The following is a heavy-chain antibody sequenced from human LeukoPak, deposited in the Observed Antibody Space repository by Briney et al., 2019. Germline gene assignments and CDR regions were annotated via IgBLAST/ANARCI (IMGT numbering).Heavy chain of an antibody. CDR1: GGSFSGYY. V-gene: IGHV4-34*01. Sequence: PSETLSLTCAVYGGSFSGYYWSWIRQPPGKGLEWIGEINHSGSTNYNPSLKSRVTISVDTSKNQFSLKLSSVTAADTAVYYCARDLRIAVAGAYYYYYMDVWGKGTTVTISS. CDR2: INHSGST. D-gene: IGHD6-19*01. J-gene: IGHJ6*03. CDR3: ARDLRIAVAGAYYYYYMDV.